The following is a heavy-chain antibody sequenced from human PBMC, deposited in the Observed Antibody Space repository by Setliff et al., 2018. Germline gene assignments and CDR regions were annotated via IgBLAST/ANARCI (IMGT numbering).Heavy chain of an antibody. CDR2: ISPNSGGT. CDR3: ATGHCSSTSCYEDYYGIDV. V-gene: IGHV1-2*04. D-gene: IGHD2-2*01. J-gene: IGHJ6*02. CDR1: GYTFTGYY. Sequence: AASVKVSCKASGYTFTGYYLHWVRQAPGQGLEWMGWISPNSGGTNYAQKFQGWVTMTRDTSISTAYMELSRLRSDDTAVYYCATGHCSSTSCYEDYYGIDVWGQGTTVTVSS.